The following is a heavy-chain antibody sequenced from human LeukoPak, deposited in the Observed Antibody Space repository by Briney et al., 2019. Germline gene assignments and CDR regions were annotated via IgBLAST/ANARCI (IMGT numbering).Heavy chain of an antibody. V-gene: IGHV3-13*01. CDR3: AGDKREGGMDV. CDR2: ISTAGDT. CDR1: AFTFSNYD. J-gene: IGHJ6*02. Sequence: GGSLRLSCAASAFTFSNYDMHWVRHAPGKGLEWVSAISTAGDTDYPESVKGRFTISRDNAKSSLYLQMNNLRAGDTAVYYCAGDKREGGMDVWGQGTTVTVSS.